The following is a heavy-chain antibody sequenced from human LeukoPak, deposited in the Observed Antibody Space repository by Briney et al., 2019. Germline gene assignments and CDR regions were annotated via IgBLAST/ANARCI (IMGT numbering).Heavy chain of an antibody. V-gene: IGHV3-23*01. CDR2: ISGSGAGT. J-gene: IGHJ4*02. CDR3: ARASRVTFGGVIDN. D-gene: IGHD3-16*02. Sequence: PGGFLRLSCTASGFTFRNYVMNWVRQAPGKGLEWVSGISGSGAGTNYADSVKGRLTISRDNSKNTLNLQMNSLRVDDTAVYYCARASRVTFGGVIDNWGQGTLVTVSS. CDR1: GFTFRNYV.